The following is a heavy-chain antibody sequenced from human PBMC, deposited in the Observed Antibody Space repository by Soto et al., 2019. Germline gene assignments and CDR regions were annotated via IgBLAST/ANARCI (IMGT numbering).Heavy chain of an antibody. Sequence: GGSLRLSCAASGYALRDYSMNWVRQAPGKGLEWVSYTGTRRKYTFYADSVRGRFTISRDDARNSVYLHLNSLRDEDTAVYYCVRDRDWGFDLWGQGTMVTVSS. J-gene: IGHJ3*01. D-gene: IGHD7-27*01. CDR1: GYALRDYS. CDR3: VRDRDWGFDL. CDR2: TGTRRKYT. V-gene: IGHV3-48*02.